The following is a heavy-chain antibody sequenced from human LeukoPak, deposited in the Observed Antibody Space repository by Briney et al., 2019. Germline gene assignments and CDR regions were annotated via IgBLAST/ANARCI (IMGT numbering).Heavy chain of an antibody. Sequence: GGSLRLSCAASGLSFSTYSMNWVRQAPGKGLEWVSSISSSSIYRYYADSVKGRFTISRDNAKKSLYLQMNSLRAEDTAVYYCAKDRPPWVEFIGFHDAFDIWGQGTMATVSS. V-gene: IGHV3-21*01. CDR1: GLSFSTYS. D-gene: IGHD6-6*01. CDR2: ISSSSIYR. J-gene: IGHJ3*02. CDR3: AKDRPPWVEFIGFHDAFDI.